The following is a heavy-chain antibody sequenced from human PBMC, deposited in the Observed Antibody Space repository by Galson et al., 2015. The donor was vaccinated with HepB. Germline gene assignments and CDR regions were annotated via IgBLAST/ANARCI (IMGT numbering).Heavy chain of an antibody. D-gene: IGHD6-25*01. CDR2: ISGSGGST. CDR1: GFTFSSYA. CDR3: ARDIAASGSGSCWF. V-gene: IGHV3-23*01. Sequence: SLRLSCAASGFTFSSYAMSWVRQAPGKGLEWISTISGSGGSTNYADSVRDRFTISRDNSKNTVSLQMNRLRTEDTAIYFCARDIAASGSGSCWFWGQGTLVTVTS. J-gene: IGHJ4*02.